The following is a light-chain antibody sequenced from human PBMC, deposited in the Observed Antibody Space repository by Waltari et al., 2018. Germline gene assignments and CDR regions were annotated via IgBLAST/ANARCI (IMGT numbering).Light chain of an antibody. CDR1: VLTEKY. CDR2: KYT. J-gene: IGLJ3*02. CDR3: YAAADNNRV. Sequence: YEMTQTSSVSVSPGQTARITCTGDVLTEKYAQWFQQKPVHAPVLVIFKYTERPSGISELFSGSSSGTTVTLTIMGAQVEDECDYYCYAAADNNRVFGGGTKLTVL. V-gene: IGLV3-27*01.